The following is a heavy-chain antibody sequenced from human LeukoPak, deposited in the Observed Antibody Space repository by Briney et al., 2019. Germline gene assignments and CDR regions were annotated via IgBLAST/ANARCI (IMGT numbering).Heavy chain of an antibody. CDR1: GFTFSNYG. J-gene: IGHJ2*01. CDR2: IYYSGST. CDR3: ARGIYVDSISWHFDL. D-gene: IGHD4-17*01. V-gene: IGHV4-38-2*01. Sequence: GSLRLSCAASGFTFSNYGMTWVRQAPGKGLEWIGSIYYSGSTYYNPSLKSRVTISVDTSKNQFSLKLSSVTAADTAVYYCARGIYVDSISWHFDLWGRGTLVTVSS.